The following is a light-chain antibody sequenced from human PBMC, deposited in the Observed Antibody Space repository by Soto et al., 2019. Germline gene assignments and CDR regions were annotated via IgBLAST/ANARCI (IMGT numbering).Light chain of an antibody. CDR1: SSDVGGYNL. CDR3: SSYTSSSIFVV. J-gene: IGLJ2*01. V-gene: IGLV2-14*03. Sequence: QSVLTQPASVSGSPGQSITISCTGTSSDVGGYNLVSWYQHHPGKAPKLMIYDVSNRPSGVSNRFSGSKSGNTASLTISGLQAEDEADYYCSSYTSSSIFVVLGGGTKLTVL. CDR2: DVS.